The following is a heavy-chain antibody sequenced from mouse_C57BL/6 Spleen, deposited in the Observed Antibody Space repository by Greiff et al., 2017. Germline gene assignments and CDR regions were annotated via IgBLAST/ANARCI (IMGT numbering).Heavy chain of an antibody. CDR3: TRDGSSYRGYAMDY. V-gene: IGHV5-9-1*02. CDR2: ISSGGDYI. Sequence: EVHLVESGEGLVKPGGSLKLSCAASGFTFSSYAMSWVRQTPEKRLEWVAYISSGGDYIYYADTVKGRFTISRDNARNTLYLQMSSLKSEDTAMYYCTRDGSSYRGYAMDYWGQGTSVTVSS. D-gene: IGHD1-1*01. J-gene: IGHJ4*01. CDR1: GFTFSSYA.